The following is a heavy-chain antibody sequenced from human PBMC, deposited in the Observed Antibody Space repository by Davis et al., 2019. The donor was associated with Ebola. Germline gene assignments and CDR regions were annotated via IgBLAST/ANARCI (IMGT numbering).Heavy chain of an antibody. CDR3: AKGDYDFWSGYKAGRYGMDV. CDR2: ISYDGSNK. Sequence: GESLKISCAASGFTFSSYGMHWVRQAPGKGLEGVAVISYDGSNKYYADSVKGRFTISRDNSKNTLYLQMNSLRAEDTAVYYCAKGDYDFWSGYKAGRYGMDVWGQGTSVTVSS. J-gene: IGHJ6*02. V-gene: IGHV3-30*18. CDR1: GFTFSSYG. D-gene: IGHD3-3*01.